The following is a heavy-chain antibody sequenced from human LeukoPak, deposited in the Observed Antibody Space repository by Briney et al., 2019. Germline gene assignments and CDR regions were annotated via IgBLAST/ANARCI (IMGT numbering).Heavy chain of an antibody. V-gene: IGHV4-39*01. CDR3: ARQVPVFVWGSYRYQDYFDY. J-gene: IGHJ4*02. CDR1: GGSISSSSYY. Sequence: SETLSLTCTVSGGSISSSSYYWGWIRQPPGKGLEWIGSIYYSGSTYYNPSLKSRVTISVDTSKNQFSLKLSSVTAADTAVYYCARQVPVFVWGSYRYQDYFDYWAREPWSPSPQ. CDR2: IYYSGST. D-gene: IGHD3-16*02.